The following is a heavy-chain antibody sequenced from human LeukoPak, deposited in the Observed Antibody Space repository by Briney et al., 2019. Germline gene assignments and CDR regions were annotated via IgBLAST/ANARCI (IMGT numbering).Heavy chain of an antibody. CDR2: IYTSGST. D-gene: IGHD3-22*01. J-gene: IGHJ5*02. Sequence: SETLSLTCTVSGGSISSYYWSWIRQPAGKGLEWIGRIYTSGSTNYNPSLKSRVTMSVDTSKNQFSLKLSSVTAADTAVYYCARAPFDYYDSSKNWFDPWGQGTLVTVSS. CDR3: ARAPFDYYDSSKNWFDP. CDR1: GGSISSYY. V-gene: IGHV4-4*07.